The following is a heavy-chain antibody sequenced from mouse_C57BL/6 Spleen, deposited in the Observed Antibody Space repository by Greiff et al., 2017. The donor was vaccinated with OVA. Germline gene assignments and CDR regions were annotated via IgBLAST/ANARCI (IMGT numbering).Heavy chain of an antibody. CDR1: GFSLTSYG. Sequence: VHLVESGPGLVAPSQSLSITCTVSGFSLTSYGVSWVRQPPGKGLEWLGVIWGDGSTNYHAALISRLSISKDNSKSQVFLKLNSLQTDDTATYYCAKNAIYYYYGEFAYWGKGTLVTVSA. CDR3: AKNAIYYYYGEFAY. CDR2: IWGDGST. V-gene: IGHV2-3*01. D-gene: IGHD2-4*01. J-gene: IGHJ3*01.